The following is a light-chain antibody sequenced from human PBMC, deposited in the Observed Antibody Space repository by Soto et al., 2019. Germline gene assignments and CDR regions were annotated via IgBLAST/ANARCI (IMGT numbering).Light chain of an antibody. V-gene: IGLV1-40*01. CDR3: QSYDKRLTAYV. CDR2: GNG. J-gene: IGLJ1*01. Sequence: QSVLTQPPSVSGAPGQRVTISCSGTSSSIGAGYEVHWYHPLPGTAPKLVVSGNGNRPSGVPDRLSASKSGTSASLAITVLLAEDEGHYYCQSYDKRLTAYVFGTGTKLPV. CDR1: SSSIGAGYE.